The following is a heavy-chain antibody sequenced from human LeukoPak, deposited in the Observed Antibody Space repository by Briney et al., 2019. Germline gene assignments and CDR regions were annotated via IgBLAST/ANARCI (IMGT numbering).Heavy chain of an antibody. D-gene: IGHD2-15*01. CDR3: ARAVCSGGSCYDWFDP. J-gene: IGHJ5*02. Sequence: GSLRLSCAASGFTFSSYSMNWVRQAPGKGLEWIGEIYHSGSTNYNPSLKSRVTISVDKSKNQFSLKLSSVTAADTAVYYCARAVCSGGSCYDWFDPWGQGTLVTVSS. CDR2: IYHSGST. V-gene: IGHV4-4*02. CDR1: GFTFSSYSM.